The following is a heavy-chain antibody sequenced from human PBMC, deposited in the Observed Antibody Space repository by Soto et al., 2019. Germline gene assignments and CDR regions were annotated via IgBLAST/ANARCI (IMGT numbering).Heavy chain of an antibody. CDR1: GFTFSSYS. CDR3: ASNIAVAGRNAFDI. J-gene: IGHJ3*02. D-gene: IGHD6-19*01. CDR2: INSDGSST. V-gene: IGHV3-74*01. Sequence: EVQLVESGGGLVQPGGSLRLSCVASGFTFSSYSMHWVRQAPGKGLVWVSRINSDGSSTSYADSVKGRFTISRDNAKNTLYLQMNSLRAEDTAVYYCASNIAVAGRNAFDIWGQGTMVTVSS.